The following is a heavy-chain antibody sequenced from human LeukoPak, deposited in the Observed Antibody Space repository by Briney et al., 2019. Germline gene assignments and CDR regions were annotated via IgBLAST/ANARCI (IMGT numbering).Heavy chain of an antibody. CDR1: GFTFDDYG. CDR3: ARDARMLGALIGNWFDP. CDR2: INWNGGST. V-gene: IGHV3-20*04. D-gene: IGHD1-26*01. Sequence: GGSLRLSCAATGFTFDDYGMSWVRQAPGKGLEWVSGINWNGGSTGYADSVKGRFTISRDNAKNSLYLQMNSLRAEDTALYYCARDARMLGALIGNWFDPWGQGTLVTVSS. J-gene: IGHJ5*02.